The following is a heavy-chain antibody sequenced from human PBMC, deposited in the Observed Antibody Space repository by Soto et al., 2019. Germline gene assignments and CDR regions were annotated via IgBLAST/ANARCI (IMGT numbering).Heavy chain of an antibody. D-gene: IGHD3-9*01. CDR3: ARDGTISGRGV. Sequence: SSETRSFAGTVSGGSISSGGYYWSWIRQHPGKGLEWIGYIYYSGSTYYNPSLNSRVTISVDTSKNQFSLKLSSVTAADTAVYYCARDGTISGRGVWGQGTTVTVS. V-gene: IGHV4-31*03. CDR1: GGSISSGGYY. CDR2: IYYSGST. J-gene: IGHJ6*02.